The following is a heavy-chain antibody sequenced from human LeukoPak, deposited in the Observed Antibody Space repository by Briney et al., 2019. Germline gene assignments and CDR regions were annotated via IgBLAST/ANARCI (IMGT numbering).Heavy chain of an antibody. V-gene: IGHV3-23*01. J-gene: IGHJ4*02. D-gene: IGHD3-16*01. CDR1: EFTFSSFA. CDR3: AKVGGGSYIDY. Sequence: GGSLRFSVEPSEFTFSSFALTWVRQAPGKGWDWVSAISGSGGSTYYADSVKGRFTISRDNSKNTLYLQMNSLRAEDTAVYYCAKVGGGSYIDYWGQGTLVTVSS. CDR2: ISGSGGST.